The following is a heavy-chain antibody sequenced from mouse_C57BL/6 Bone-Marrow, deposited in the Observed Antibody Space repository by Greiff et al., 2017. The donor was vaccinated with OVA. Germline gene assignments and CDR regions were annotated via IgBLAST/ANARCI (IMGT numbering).Heavy chain of an antibody. V-gene: IGHV1-53*01. CDR3: ARHYYGSSYSYYFDY. Sequence: QVQLQQPGPELVKPGASVKLSCKASGYTFTSYWMHWVKQRPGQGLEWIGNINPSNGGTNYNEKFKSKATLTVDKSSSTAYMQLSSLTSEDSAVYYCARHYYGSSYSYYFDYWGQGTTLTVSS. D-gene: IGHD1-1*01. CDR1: GYTFTSYW. J-gene: IGHJ2*01. CDR2: INPSNGGT.